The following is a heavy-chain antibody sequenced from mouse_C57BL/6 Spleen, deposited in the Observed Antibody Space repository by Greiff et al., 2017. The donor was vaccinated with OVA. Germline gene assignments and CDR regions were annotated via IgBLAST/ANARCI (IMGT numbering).Heavy chain of an antibody. CDR1: GFNIKDYY. J-gene: IGHJ1*03. CDR3: ARDITTVVAHWYFDV. CDR2: IDPEDGET. Sequence: EVQVVESGAELVKPGASVKLSCTASGFNIKDYYMHWVKQRTEQGLEWIGRIDPEDGETKYAPKFQGKATITADTSSNTAYLQLSGLTSEDTAVYYCARDITTVVAHWYFDVWGTGTTVTVSS. D-gene: IGHD1-1*01. V-gene: IGHV14-2*01.